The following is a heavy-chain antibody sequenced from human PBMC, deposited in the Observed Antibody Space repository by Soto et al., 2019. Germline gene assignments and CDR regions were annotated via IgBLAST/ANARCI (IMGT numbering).Heavy chain of an antibody. Sequence: SETLSLTCAVSGCYIRSNNRWSWVRQPPGKGLEWIGEIFHSGSTNYNPSLKTRVTISVDKSKNQFSLKLSSVTAADTAVYYCARVYSGSYSDYWGQGTLVTVSS. V-gene: IGHV4-4*02. CDR2: IFHSGST. D-gene: IGHD1-26*01. CDR1: GCYIRSNNR. CDR3: ARVYSGSYSDY. J-gene: IGHJ4*02.